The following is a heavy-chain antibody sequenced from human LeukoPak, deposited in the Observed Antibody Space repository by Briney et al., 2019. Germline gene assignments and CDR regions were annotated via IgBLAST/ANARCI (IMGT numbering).Heavy chain of an antibody. J-gene: IGHJ5*02. CDR1: GFTFSSYG. CDR2: ISYDGSNK. V-gene: IGHV3-30*18. CDR3: AKDLSYANWFDP. D-gene: IGHD1-26*01. Sequence: GRSLRLSCAASGFTFSSYGMHWVRQAPGKGLEWVAVISYDGSNKYYADSVKGRFTISRDNSKNTLYLQTNSLRAEDTAVYYCAKDLSYANWFDPWGQGTLVTVSS.